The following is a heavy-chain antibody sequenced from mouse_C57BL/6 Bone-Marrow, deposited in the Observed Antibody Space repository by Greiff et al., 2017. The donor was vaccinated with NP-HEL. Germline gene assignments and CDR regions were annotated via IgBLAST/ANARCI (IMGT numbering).Heavy chain of an antibody. Sequence: VQLQQSGPGLVKPSRSLSLTCSVTGYSITSGYYWNWIRQFPGNKLEWMGYISYDGSNNYNPSLKNRISITRDTSKNQFFLKLNSVTTEDTATYYCAKYAMDYWGQGTSVTVSS. CDR2: ISYDGSN. V-gene: IGHV3-6*01. CDR3: AKYAMDY. CDR1: GYSITSGYY. J-gene: IGHJ4*01.